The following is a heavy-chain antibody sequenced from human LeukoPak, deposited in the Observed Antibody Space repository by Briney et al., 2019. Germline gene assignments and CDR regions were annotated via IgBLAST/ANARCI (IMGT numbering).Heavy chain of an antibody. CDR1: GYTSTGYY. CDR3: ARGALYSSSRGWFDP. CDR2: INPNSGGT. Sequence: ASVKVSCKASGYTSTGYYMHWVRQAPGQGLEWMGRINPNSGGTNYAQKFQGRVTTTRDTSISTAYMELSRLRSDDTAVYYCARGALYSSSRGWFDPWGQGTLVTVSS. V-gene: IGHV1-2*06. D-gene: IGHD6-6*01. J-gene: IGHJ5*02.